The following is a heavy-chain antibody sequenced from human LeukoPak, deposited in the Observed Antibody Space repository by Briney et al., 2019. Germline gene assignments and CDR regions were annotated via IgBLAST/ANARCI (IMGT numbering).Heavy chain of an antibody. D-gene: IGHD2-21*01. CDR2: IYYSGST. CDR1: GPSVSSGGYY. CDR3: ARRGGAGRSFDY. V-gene: IGHV4-61*08. J-gene: IGHJ4*02. Sequence: SETLSLTCTVSGPSVSSGGYYWSWIRQPPGKGLEWIGNIYYSGSTNYNPSLKSRVTISVDTSKNQFSLKVSSVTAADTAVYYCARRGGAGRSFDYWGQGTLVTVSS.